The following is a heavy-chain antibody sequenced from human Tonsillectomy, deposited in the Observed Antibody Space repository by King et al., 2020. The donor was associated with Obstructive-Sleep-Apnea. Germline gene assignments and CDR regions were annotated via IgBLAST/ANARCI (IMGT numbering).Heavy chain of an antibody. CDR1: GFTFRSYA. J-gene: IGHJ4*02. CDR3: AREAVGYCSSTSCYARSHFDY. V-gene: IGHV3-30*04. D-gene: IGHD2-2*01. CDR2: ISYDGSNE. Sequence: VQLVESGGGVVHPGRSLRLSCAASGFTFRSYAMHWVRQAPGKGLEWVAVISYDGSNEYYADSVKGRFTISRDNSKNTLYLQMNSLRTEDTAVYHCAREAVGYCSSTSCYARSHFDYWGQGTLVTVSS.